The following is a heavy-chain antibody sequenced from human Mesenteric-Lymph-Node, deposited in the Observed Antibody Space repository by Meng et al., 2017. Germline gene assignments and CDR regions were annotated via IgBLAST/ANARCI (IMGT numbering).Heavy chain of an antibody. CDR3: ARASSPYGGNLY. CDR2: IKEDGSEK. CDR1: GLNFRSYW. D-gene: IGHD4-23*01. Sequence: GESLKISCIVSGLNFRSYWMSWARQAPGKGLEWVANIKEDGSEKFYVDSVKGRFTISRDNAKNSLYLQMDSLRAEDTAVYYCARASSPYGGNLYWGQGTLVTVSS. J-gene: IGHJ4*02. V-gene: IGHV3-7*01.